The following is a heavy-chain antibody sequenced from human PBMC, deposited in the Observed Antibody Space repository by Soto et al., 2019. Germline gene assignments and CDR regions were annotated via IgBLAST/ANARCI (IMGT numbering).Heavy chain of an antibody. CDR3: ARRGLFHVNAFDI. Sequence: QLQLQESGPGLVKPSETLSLTCTVSGGSISSSSYYWGWIRQPPGKGLEWIGSIYYSGSTYYNPSLKSRVTISVDTSKNQFSLKLSSVTAADTAVDYCARRGLFHVNAFDIWGQGTMVTVSS. CDR1: GGSISSSSYY. V-gene: IGHV4-39*01. D-gene: IGHD3-22*01. J-gene: IGHJ3*02. CDR2: IYYSGST.